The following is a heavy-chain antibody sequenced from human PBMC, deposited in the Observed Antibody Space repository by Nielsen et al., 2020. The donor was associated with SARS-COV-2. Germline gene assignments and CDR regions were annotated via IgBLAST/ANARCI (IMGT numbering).Heavy chain of an antibody. Sequence: SETLSLTCTVSGGSISSGGYYWSWIRQHPGKGLEWIGYIYYSGSTYYNPSLKSRVTISVDKSKNQFSLKLSSVTAADTAVYYCARVFAAAAALDYWGQGTLVTVSS. V-gene: IGHV4-31*03. J-gene: IGHJ4*02. CDR3: ARVFAAAAALDY. D-gene: IGHD6-13*01. CDR1: GGSISSGGYY. CDR2: IYYSGST.